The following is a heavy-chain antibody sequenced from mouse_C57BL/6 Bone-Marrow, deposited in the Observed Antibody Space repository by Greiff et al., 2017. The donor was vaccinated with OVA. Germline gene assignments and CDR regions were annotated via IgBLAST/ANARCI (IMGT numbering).Heavy chain of an antibody. J-gene: IGHJ2*01. V-gene: IGHV14-4*01. CDR3: TSYGNFDY. CDR1: GFTFKDDY. D-gene: IGHD2-1*01. Sequence: VQLKASGAELVRPGASVKLSCTASGFTFKDDYLHWVKQRPEQGLEWIGWIDPENGDTEYASKFQGKATITADTSSNTAYLQLSSLTSEDTAVYYCTSYGNFDYWGQGTTLTVSS. CDR2: IDPENGDT.